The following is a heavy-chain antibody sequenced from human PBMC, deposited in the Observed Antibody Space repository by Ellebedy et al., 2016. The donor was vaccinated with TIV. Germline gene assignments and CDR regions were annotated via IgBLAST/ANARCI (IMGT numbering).Heavy chain of an antibody. Sequence: GESLKISCAASGFTFSRYTMHWVRQAAGEGLKWVAVISYDGSTEFYADSVKGRFSISRDNSKNTLFLQMNSLRAEDAAVYYCARDAFPGGIRNLFDPWGQGALVTVSS. D-gene: IGHD3-3*02. J-gene: IGHJ5*02. CDR1: GFTFSRYT. CDR3: ARDAFPGGIRNLFDP. V-gene: IGHV3-30-3*01. CDR2: ISYDGSTE.